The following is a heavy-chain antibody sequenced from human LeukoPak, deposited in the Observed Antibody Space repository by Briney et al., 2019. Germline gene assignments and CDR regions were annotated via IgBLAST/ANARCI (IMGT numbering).Heavy chain of an antibody. CDR1: GGSISSYY. J-gene: IGHJ3*02. CDR2: IYYSGST. Sequence: SETLSLTCTVSGGSISSYYWSWIRQPPGKGLEWIVYIYYSGSTNYNPSLKSRVTISVDTSKNQFSLKLSSVTAADTAVYYCARWGYYDSSGSPLGDAFDIWGRGTMVTVSS. D-gene: IGHD3-22*01. CDR3: ARWGYYDSSGSPLGDAFDI. V-gene: IGHV4-59*01.